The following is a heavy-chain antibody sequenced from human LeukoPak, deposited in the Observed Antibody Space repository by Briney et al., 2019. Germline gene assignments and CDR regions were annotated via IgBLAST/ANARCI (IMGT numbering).Heavy chain of an antibody. V-gene: IGHV5-10-1*01. CDR3: ARHEGTPGLYYYGVDV. J-gene: IGHJ6*04. CDR1: GYRFTSYW. D-gene: IGHD1-1*01. Sequence: GESLQISCKGSGYRFTSYWISWVRQLPGKGLEWMGRIDPSDSYTNYSPSFQGHVTISADKSISTAYLQWSSLKASDTAMYYCARHEGTPGLYYYGVDVWGKGTTVTVFS. CDR2: IDPSDSYT.